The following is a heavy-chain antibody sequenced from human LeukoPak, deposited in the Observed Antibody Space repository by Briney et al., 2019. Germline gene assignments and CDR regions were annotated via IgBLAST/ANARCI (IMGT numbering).Heavy chain of an antibody. CDR3: VKDQGRYYGMDV. V-gene: IGHV3-64D*09. CDR2: ISSNGGST. Sequence: GGSLRLSCSASGFTFSSYVMHWVRQAPGKGPEYVSAISSNGGSTYYADSVKGRFTISRDNSKNTLYLQMSSLRAEDTAVYYCVKDQGRYYGMDVWGQGTTVTVSS. J-gene: IGHJ6*02. CDR1: GFTFSSYV.